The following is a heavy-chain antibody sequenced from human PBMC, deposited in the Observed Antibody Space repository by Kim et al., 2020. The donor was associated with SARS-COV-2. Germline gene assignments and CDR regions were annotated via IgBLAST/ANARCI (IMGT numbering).Heavy chain of an antibody. D-gene: IGHD3-22*01. CDR3: ARLAIVVVSHDAFDI. Sequence: GESLKISCKGSGYSFTSYWISWVRQMPGKGLEWMGRIDPSDSYTNYSPSFQGHVTISADKSISTAYLQWSSLKASDTAMYYCARLAIVVVSHDAFDIWGQGTMVTVSS. V-gene: IGHV5-10-1*01. CDR2: IDPSDSYT. J-gene: IGHJ3*02. CDR1: GYSFTSYW.